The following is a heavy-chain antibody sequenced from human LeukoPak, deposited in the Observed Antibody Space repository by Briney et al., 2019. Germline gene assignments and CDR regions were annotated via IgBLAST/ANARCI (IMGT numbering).Heavy chain of an antibody. Sequence: SVKVSCKASGGTFSSYAISWVRQAPGQGLEWMGRIIPIFGTANYAQKFQGRVTITTDESTSTAYMELSSLRSGDTAVYYCARAAGNCGGDCYSPPSDWGQGTLVTVSS. CDR1: GGTFSSYA. J-gene: IGHJ4*02. CDR3: ARAAGNCGGDCYSPPSD. V-gene: IGHV1-69*05. CDR2: IIPIFGTA. D-gene: IGHD2-21*02.